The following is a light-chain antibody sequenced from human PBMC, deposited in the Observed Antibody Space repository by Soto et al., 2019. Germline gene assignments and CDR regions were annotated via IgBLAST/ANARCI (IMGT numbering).Light chain of an antibody. CDR2: GAS. CDR1: QSVDSN. CDR3: QQYNNWWT. V-gene: IGKV3-15*01. J-gene: IGKJ1*01. Sequence: EILMTQSPATLSVSPGERATLSCRASQSVDSNLAWYQQKPGQAPRLLIHGASTRATGISARFSGSGSGTEFTLTISSLQSEDFGVYYCQQYNNWWTFGQGTKVDIK.